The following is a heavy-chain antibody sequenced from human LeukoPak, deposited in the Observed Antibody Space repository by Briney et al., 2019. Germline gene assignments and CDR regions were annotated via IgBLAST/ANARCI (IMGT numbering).Heavy chain of an antibody. Sequence: SETLSLTCTVSGGSISSGSYYWSWIRQPAGKGLEWIGRIYTSGSTNYNPSLKSRVTISVDTSKNQFSLKLSSVTAADTAVYYCARGGWLLNYFDYWGQGTLVTVSS. CDR1: GGSISSGSYY. CDR3: ARGGWLLNYFDY. J-gene: IGHJ4*02. V-gene: IGHV4-61*02. D-gene: IGHD3-9*01. CDR2: IYTSGST.